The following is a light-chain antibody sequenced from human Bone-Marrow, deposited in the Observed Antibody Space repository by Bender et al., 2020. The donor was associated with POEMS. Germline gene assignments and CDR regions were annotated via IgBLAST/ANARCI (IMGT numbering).Light chain of an antibody. CDR1: SSDVGSYNL. CDR3: SSFSSSNTLV. J-gene: IGLJ1*01. CDR2: DVS. V-gene: IGLV2-14*02. Sequence: QSALTQPASVSGSPGQSITISCAGTSSDVGSYNLVSWYQQHPGKAPKLLIYDVSNRPSGVSDRFSGSKSGNTASLTISGLQAEDEADYYCSSFSSSNTLVFGIGTKVTVL.